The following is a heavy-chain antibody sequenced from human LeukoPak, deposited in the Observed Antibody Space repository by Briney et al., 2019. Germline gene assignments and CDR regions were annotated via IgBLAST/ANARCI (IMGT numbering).Heavy chain of an antibody. J-gene: IGHJ4*02. V-gene: IGHV3-21*01. CDR2: ISGSSSYI. CDR1: GFTFSSYS. CDR3: VRDRGDFWSGYYTD. D-gene: IGHD3-3*01. Sequence: GGSLRLSCAASGFTFSSYSMNWVRQAPGKGLEWVSSISGSSSYIYYADSVKGRFTISRDNAKNSLYLQMNSLRADDTAVYYCVRDRGDFWSGYYTDWGQGTLVSVSS.